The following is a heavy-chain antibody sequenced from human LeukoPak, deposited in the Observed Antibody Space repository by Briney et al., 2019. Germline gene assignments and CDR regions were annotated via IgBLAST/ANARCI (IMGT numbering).Heavy chain of an antibody. CDR1: GYTFTTYY. V-gene: IGHV1-46*01. CDR3: ARGGWMATKMPDY. CDR2: INPSGGST. J-gene: IGHJ4*02. D-gene: IGHD5-24*01. Sequence: ASVKVSCKASGYTFTTYYMYWVRQVPGQGLEWMGIINPSGGSTSYAQKFQGRVTMTRDTSTSTVYMELSSLRSEDTAVYYCARGGWMATKMPDYWGQGTLVTVSS.